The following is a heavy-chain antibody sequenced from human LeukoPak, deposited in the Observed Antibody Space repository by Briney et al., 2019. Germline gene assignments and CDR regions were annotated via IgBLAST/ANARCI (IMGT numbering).Heavy chain of an antibody. D-gene: IGHD3-10*02. CDR3: AELGITMIGGV. CDR2: ISGSGGST. Sequence: GGSLRLSCAASGFTFSNYTMSWVRQAPGKGLEWVSAISGSGGSTYYADSVKGRFTISRDNAKNSLYLQMNSLRAEDTAVYYCAELGITMIGGVWGKGTTVTISS. J-gene: IGHJ6*04. CDR1: GFTFSNYT. V-gene: IGHV3-23*01.